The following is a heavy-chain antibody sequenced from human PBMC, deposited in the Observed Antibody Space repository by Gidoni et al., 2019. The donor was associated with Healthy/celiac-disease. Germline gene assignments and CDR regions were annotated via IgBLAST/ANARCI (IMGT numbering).Heavy chain of an antibody. CDR1: GFTFSSSA. CDR3: AKVPPPWMGDI. J-gene: IGHJ3*02. V-gene: IGHV3-23*01. CDR2: ISCSGGRT. D-gene: IGHD5-12*01. Sequence: EVQLLESGGGLVQPGGSLRLSCAASGFTFSSSAMSWVRQAPGKGLEWGKAISCSGGRTYYADSVKGRFTISRDNSKNTLYLQMNSLRAEDTAVYYCAKVPPPWMGDIWGQGTMVTVSS.